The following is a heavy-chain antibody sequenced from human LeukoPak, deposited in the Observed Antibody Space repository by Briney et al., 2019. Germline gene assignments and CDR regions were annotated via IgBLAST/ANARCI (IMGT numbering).Heavy chain of an antibody. CDR3: ARDGSGKVLDY. D-gene: IGHD3-10*01. CDR2: IHYSGST. J-gene: IGHJ4*02. V-gene: IGHV4-39*07. Sequence: MPSETLSLTCTVSGGSVSSSSYYWGWIRQPPRKGLEWIGSIHYSGSTYYNPSLKSRVTISVDTSKNQFSLKLSSVTAADTAVYYCARDGSGKVLDYWGQGTLVTVSS. CDR1: GGSVSSSSYY.